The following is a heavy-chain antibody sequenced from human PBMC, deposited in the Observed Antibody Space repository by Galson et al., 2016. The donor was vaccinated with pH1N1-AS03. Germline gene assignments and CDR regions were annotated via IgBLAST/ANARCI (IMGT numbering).Heavy chain of an antibody. CDR2: IDSDGDK. J-gene: IGHJ4*02. D-gene: IGHD6-13*01. Sequence: PALVKPTQTLTLTCSFSGFALTSPGVCVTWVRQSPGKAPEWLATIDSDGDKYYTPSLKTRPTISKDTSKNQLVLTMTNMDPVDTATYYCARVWGAAAGYFDYWGPGKLVVVSS. V-gene: IGHV2-70*20. CDR3: ARVWGAAAGYFDY. CDR1: GFALTSPGVC.